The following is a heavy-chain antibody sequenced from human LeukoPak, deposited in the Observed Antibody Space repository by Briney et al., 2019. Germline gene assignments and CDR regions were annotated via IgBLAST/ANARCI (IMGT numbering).Heavy chain of an antibody. J-gene: IGHJ4*02. CDR3: ARDRGIIAVAGTGY. V-gene: IGHV1-69*04. Sequence: ASVKVSCKASGGTFSSYAISWVRQAPGQGLEWMGRIIPILGIANYAQKFQGRVTITADKSTSTAYMELSNLRSEDTAVYYCARDRGIIAVAGTGYWGQGTLVTVSS. CDR1: GGTFSSYA. D-gene: IGHD6-19*01. CDR2: IIPILGIA.